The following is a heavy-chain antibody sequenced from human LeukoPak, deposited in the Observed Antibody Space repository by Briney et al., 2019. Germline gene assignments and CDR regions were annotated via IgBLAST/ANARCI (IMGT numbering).Heavy chain of an antibody. Sequence: PGRSLRLSCAASGFTFSSYGMHWVRQAPGKGLEWVAVISYDGSNKYYADSVKGRFTISRDNPKNSLYLQMNSLRVEETAVYYCARAPRRCSGGSCYSSNFDYWGQGALVTVS. V-gene: IGHV3-30*03. D-gene: IGHD2-15*01. CDR3: ARAPRRCSGGSCYSSNFDY. CDR2: ISYDGSNK. CDR1: GFTFSSYG. J-gene: IGHJ4*02.